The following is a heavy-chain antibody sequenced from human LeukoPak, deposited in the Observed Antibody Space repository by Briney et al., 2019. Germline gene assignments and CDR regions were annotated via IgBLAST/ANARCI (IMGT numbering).Heavy chain of an antibody. CDR3: ARLGEYSSPVTK. D-gene: IGHD5-18*01. CDR2: IYYSGST. Sequence: SETLSLTCTVSGDSISSYYWSWTRQPPGKGLEWIGYIYYSGSTNYNPSLKSRVTISVDTSKNQFSLKLSSVTAADTAVYYCARLGEYSSPVTKWGQGTLVTVSS. J-gene: IGHJ4*02. V-gene: IGHV4-59*08. CDR1: GDSISSYY.